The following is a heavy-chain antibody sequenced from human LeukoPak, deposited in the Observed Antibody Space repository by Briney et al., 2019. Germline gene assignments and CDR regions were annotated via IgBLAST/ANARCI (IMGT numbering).Heavy chain of an antibody. Sequence: GGSLRLSCAASGFTFSSYEMNWVRQAPGKGLEWVSYISGSSYYIYFTDSVKGRFTISRDNAKNSLYLQMNSLRAEDTAVYYCARGLGATDFDYWGQGTLVTVSS. CDR2: ISGSSYYI. CDR3: ARGLGATDFDY. D-gene: IGHD1-26*01. CDR1: GFTFSSYE. J-gene: IGHJ4*02. V-gene: IGHV3-21*01.